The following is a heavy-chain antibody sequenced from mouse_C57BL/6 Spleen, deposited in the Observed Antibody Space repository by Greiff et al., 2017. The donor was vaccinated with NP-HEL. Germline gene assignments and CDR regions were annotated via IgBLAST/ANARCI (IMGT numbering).Heavy chain of an antibody. CDR2: IYPGDGDT. V-gene: IGHV1-82*01. CDR3: AKWALTLYAMDY. D-gene: IGHD4-1*01. J-gene: IGHJ4*01. CDR1: GYAFSSSW. Sequence: QVQLQQSGPELVKPGASVKISCKASGYAFSSSWMNWVKQRPGKGLEWIGRIYPGDGDTNYNGKFKGKATLTADKSSSTAYMQLSSLTSEDSAVSFCAKWALTLYAMDYWGQGTSVTVPS.